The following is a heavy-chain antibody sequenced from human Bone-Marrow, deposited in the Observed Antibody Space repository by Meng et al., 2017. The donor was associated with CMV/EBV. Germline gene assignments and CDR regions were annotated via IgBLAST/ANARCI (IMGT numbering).Heavy chain of an antibody. J-gene: IGHJ5*02. CDR2: INHSGST. CDR3: ARIGPRYCSSTSCYTTNWFDP. D-gene: IGHD2-2*02. CDR1: GGSFSGYY. V-gene: IGHV4-34*01. Sequence: SETLSLTCAVYGGSFSGYYWSWIRQPPGKGLEWIGEINHSGSTNYNPSLKSRVTISVDTSKNQFSLKLSSVTAADTAVYYCARIGPRYCSSTSCYTTNWFDPWGQGTLVTFSS.